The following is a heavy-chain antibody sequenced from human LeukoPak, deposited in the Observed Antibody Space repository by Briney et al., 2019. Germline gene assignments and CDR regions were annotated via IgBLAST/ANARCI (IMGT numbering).Heavy chain of an antibody. D-gene: IGHD5-12*01. V-gene: IGHV3-23*01. J-gene: IGHJ4*02. Sequence: PGGSLRLSCAASGFTVSSNYMSWVRQAPGKGLEWVSAISGSGGSTYYADSVKGRFTISRDNSKNTLYLQMNSLRAEDTAVYYCAKDPGLLATIEGDFDYWGQGTLVTVSS. CDR1: GFTVSSNY. CDR3: AKDPGLLATIEGDFDY. CDR2: ISGSGGST.